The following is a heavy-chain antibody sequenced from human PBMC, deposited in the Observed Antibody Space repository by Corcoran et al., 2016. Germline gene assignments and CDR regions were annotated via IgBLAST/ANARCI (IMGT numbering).Heavy chain of an antibody. J-gene: IGHJ3*01. CDR1: GFAFSTYW. V-gene: IGHV3-74*01. CDR3: ARGGGWSSGRFWSFGF. Sequence: EVQLVESGGGLVQPGGSLRLSCAASGFAFSTYWMHWVRQAPGKGLMWVSRITGDGSDTTYADSVKGRFTISRDNAENTLYLQMESLRAEDTAVYYCARGGGWSSGRFWSFGFWGQGTLVTVSS. D-gene: IGHD6-25*01. CDR2: ITGDGSDT.